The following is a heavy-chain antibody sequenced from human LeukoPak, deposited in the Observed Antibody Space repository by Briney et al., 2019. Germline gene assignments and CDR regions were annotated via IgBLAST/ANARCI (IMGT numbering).Heavy chain of an antibody. V-gene: IGHV3-20*04. CDR1: GFTFDDYG. Sequence: LTGGSLRLSCAASGFTFDDYGMSWVRQAPGKGLEWVSGINWNGGSTGYADSVKGRFTISRDNAKNSLYLQMNSLRAEDTALYYCARIEQQLVPYYFDYWGQGTLVTVSS. CDR2: INWNGGST. D-gene: IGHD6-13*01. CDR3: ARIEQQLVPYYFDY. J-gene: IGHJ4*02.